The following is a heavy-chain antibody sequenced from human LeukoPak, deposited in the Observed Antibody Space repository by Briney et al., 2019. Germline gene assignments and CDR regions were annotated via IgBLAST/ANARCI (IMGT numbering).Heavy chain of an antibody. CDR2: IHNSGST. Sequence: PSETLSLTCTVSGGSINSGTYYWSWIRQHPGKGLEWIGYIHNSGSTSYNPSLKSRVTMSVDTSKNQFSLKLSSVTAADTAVYYCAGNTYYSDSSDYYSDNWGQGTLVTVSS. CDR1: GGSINSGTYY. V-gene: IGHV4-31*03. CDR3: AGNTYYSDSSDYYSDN. J-gene: IGHJ4*02. D-gene: IGHD3-22*01.